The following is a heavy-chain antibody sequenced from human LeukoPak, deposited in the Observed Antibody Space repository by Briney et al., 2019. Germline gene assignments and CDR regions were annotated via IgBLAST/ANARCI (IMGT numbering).Heavy chain of an antibody. J-gene: IGHJ4*02. Sequence: PSETLSLTCAVYGGSFSGYYWSWIRQPPGKGLEWIGEINHSGSTNYNPSLKSRVTISVDTSKNQFSLKLSCVTAADTAVYYCASKGYYGSGSYYNDDYWGQGTLVTVSS. CDR1: GGSFSGYY. CDR3: ASKGYYGSGSYYNDDY. D-gene: IGHD3-10*01. CDR2: INHSGST. V-gene: IGHV4-34*01.